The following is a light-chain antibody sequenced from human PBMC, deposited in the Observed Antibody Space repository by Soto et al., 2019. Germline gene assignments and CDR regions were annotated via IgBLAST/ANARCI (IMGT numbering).Light chain of an antibody. Sequence: DIQMTQSPSDLSASVGDRVPITCQAGQEIRHNLNWYQKTPGKAPTLLIYDATTLERGVPSMFSGTGSGTEFTLTISSLQPEDFATYYCLQHNSYPWTFGQGTKVDI. CDR3: LQHNSYPWT. J-gene: IGKJ1*01. V-gene: IGKV1-17*01. CDR1: QEIRHN. CDR2: DAT.